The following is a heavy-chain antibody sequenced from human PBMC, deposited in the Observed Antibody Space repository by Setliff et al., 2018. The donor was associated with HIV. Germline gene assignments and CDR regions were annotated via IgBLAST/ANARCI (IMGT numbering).Heavy chain of an antibody. V-gene: IGHV3-64*04. D-gene: IGHD6-13*01. Sequence: PGGSLRLSCLVSGFTVSTYSLNWARQAPGKRPEYVAALSRGGDNTKYADSVKGRFIISRDTSKNTLYLQMNSLRAEDTAVYYCARPRAAGFDYWGQGTLVTVSS. J-gene: IGHJ4*02. CDR1: GFTVSTYS. CDR3: ARPRAAGFDY. CDR2: LSRGGDNT.